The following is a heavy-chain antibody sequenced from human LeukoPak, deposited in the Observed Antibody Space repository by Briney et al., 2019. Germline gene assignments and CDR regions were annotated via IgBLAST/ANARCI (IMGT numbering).Heavy chain of an antibody. V-gene: IGHV3-48*01. CDR3: ARDRYCSSTSCYILGDDY. D-gene: IGHD2-2*02. CDR2: ISSSSSTI. CDR1: GFTFSRHG. Sequence: GGSLRLSCAASGFTFSRHGMHWVRQAPGKGLEWVSYISSSSSTIYYADSVKGRFTISRDNAKNSLYLQMNSLRAEDTAVYYCARDRYCSSTSCYILGDDYWGQGTLVTVSS. J-gene: IGHJ4*02.